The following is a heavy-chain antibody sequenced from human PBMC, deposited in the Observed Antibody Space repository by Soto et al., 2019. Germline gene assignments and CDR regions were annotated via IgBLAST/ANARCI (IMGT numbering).Heavy chain of an antibody. V-gene: IGHV3-23*01. Sequence: EVQLLESGGGLVQPGGSLRLSCAAAGFTFNNYAMKWVRQAPGKGLEWVSAISGSGSSTHYADSVEGRFTISRDNSKNTLYLQMNGLRAEDTAVYCCAKRGRGAVAFDYWGQGTLVTVSS. CDR3: AKRGRGAVAFDY. D-gene: IGHD6-19*01. CDR1: GFTFNNYA. CDR2: ISGSGSST. J-gene: IGHJ4*02.